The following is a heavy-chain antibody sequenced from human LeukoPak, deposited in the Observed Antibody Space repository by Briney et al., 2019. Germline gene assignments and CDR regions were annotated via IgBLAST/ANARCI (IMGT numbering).Heavy chain of an antibody. CDR1: DFSVNNNY. Sequence: GGSLRLSCAASDFSVNNNYMNWVRQAPGKGLEWVSLMDTFGGIYYRDSVKGRFTISRDISKNTLYLQMNTLSAEDTAVYYCAKTGRDDFFDYWGQGTLVTVSS. D-gene: IGHD3-3*01. V-gene: IGHV3-53*01. J-gene: IGHJ4*02. CDR2: MDTFGGI. CDR3: AKTGRDDFFDY.